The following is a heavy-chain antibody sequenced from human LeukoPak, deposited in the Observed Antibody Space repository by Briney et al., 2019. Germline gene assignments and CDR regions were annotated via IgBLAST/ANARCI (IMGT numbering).Heavy chain of an antibody. V-gene: IGHV4-59*08. CDR3: ARPTIFGVSSDY. CDR1: GGSISSYY. D-gene: IGHD3-3*01. CDR2: IYYSGST. J-gene: IGHJ4*02. Sequence: SETLSLTCTVSGGSISSYYWSWIRQPPGKGLEWIGYIYYSGSTNYNPSLKSRVTISVDTSKNQFSLKLSSVTAADTAVYYCARPTIFGVSSDYWGQGTLVTVSS.